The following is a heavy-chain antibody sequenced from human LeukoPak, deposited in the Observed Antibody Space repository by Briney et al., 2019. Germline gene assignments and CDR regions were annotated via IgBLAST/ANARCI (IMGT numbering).Heavy chain of an antibody. Sequence: LRLSCAASGFTSITYTMNWVRQPPGKGLEWIGEINHSGSTNYNPSLKSRVTISVDTSRNQFSLKLSSVTAADTAVYFCARGPHRLVAALGYWGQGTLVTVSS. CDR3: ARGPHRLVAALGY. V-gene: IGHV4-34*01. CDR2: INHSGST. D-gene: IGHD2-15*01. CDR1: GFTSITYT. J-gene: IGHJ4*02.